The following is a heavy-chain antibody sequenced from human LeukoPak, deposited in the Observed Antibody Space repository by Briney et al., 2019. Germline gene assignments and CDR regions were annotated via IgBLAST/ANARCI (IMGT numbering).Heavy chain of an antibody. CDR2: IYTSGST. D-gene: IGHD2-15*01. V-gene: IGHV4-4*07. J-gene: IGHJ3*02. CDR1: GGSISSYY. CDR3: ARDPRYCSGGSCFSDAFDI. Sequence: PSETLSLTCTVSGGSISSYYWSWIRQPAGKGLEWIGRIYTSGSTNYNPSLKSRVTMSVDTSKSQFSLKLSSVTAADTAVYYCARDPRYCSGGSCFSDAFDIWGQGTMVTVSS.